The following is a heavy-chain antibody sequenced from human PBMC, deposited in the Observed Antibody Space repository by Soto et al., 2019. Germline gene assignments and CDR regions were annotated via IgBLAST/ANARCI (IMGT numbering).Heavy chain of an antibody. D-gene: IGHD2-15*01. Sequence: ASVKVSCKASGYSFISHHMLWVRQAPGQGLEWMGIINPSGGGTRYAQKFQDRVTMTRDTSTSTIYMQLTGLRSEDTAVYYCARHSQFYCSGGSRSGSMDVWGQGTTVTVSS. CDR1: GYSFISHH. V-gene: IGHV1-46*01. CDR3: ARHSQFYCSGGSRSGSMDV. J-gene: IGHJ6*02. CDR2: INPSGGGT.